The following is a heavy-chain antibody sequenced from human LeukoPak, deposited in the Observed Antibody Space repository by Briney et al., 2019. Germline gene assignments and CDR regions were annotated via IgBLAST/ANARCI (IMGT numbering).Heavy chain of an antibody. CDR1: GFIFTDHW. J-gene: IGHJ4*02. CDR3: ARAVDVADY. D-gene: IGHD3-16*01. Sequence: GGSLRLSCVASGFIFTDHWMSWVRQAPGKGLDWVANIKEDESAQFYADSVRGRFTISRDNAKNSVYLEMNNLRVEDTAVYYCARAVDVADYWGRGTLVTVSS. V-gene: IGHV3-7*01. CDR2: IKEDESAQ.